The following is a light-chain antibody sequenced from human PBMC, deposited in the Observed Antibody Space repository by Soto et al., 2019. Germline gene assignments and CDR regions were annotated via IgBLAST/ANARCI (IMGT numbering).Light chain of an antibody. CDR2: LGF. CDR3: MQALQTPYT. Sequence: EIVMTQSPPSLTVTPGEPATISCRSSQRPLHSNGNYFLDWYLQKPGQSPQLLIYLGFNRASGVPDRVSGSGAGTDFTLKISRVEAEDVGVYYCMQALQTPYTFGQGTKLEIK. CDR1: QRPLHSNGNYF. J-gene: IGKJ2*01. V-gene: IGKV2-28*01.